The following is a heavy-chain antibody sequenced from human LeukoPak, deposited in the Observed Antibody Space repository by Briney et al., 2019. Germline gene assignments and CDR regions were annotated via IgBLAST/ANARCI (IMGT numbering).Heavy chain of an antibody. CDR2: ISGTSNYI. J-gene: IGHJ4*02. D-gene: IGHD1-26*01. Sequence: GGSLRLSCAASGFTFSSYSMNWVRQAPGKGLEWVSSISGTSNYIYYEDSVKGRFTISRDNARNSLFLQMNSLRAEDTAVYYCVRDPPEREELFDYWGQGTLVTVSS. CDR1: GFTFSSYS. CDR3: VRDPPEREELFDY. V-gene: IGHV3-21*01.